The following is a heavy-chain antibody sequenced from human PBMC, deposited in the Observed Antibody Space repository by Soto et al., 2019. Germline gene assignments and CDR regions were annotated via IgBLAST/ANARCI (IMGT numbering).Heavy chain of an antibody. V-gene: IGHV3-49*03. CDR2: IRSKAYGGTT. Sequence: PGGSLILSCTASGFTFGDYAMSWFRQAPGKGLEWVGFIRSKAYGGTTGYAASVKGRFTISRDDSKSIAYLQMNSLKTEDTAVYYCTRGWRDCSGGSCYYSWFDPWGQGTLVTVLL. CDR3: TRGWRDCSGGSCYYSWFDP. D-gene: IGHD2-15*01. CDR1: GFTFGDYA. J-gene: IGHJ5*02.